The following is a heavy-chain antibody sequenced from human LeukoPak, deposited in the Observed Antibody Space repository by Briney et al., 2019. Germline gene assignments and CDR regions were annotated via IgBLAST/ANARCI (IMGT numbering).Heavy chain of an antibody. CDR1: GFTFSGHW. Sequence: PGGSLRLSCAASGFTFSGHWMSWLRQAPGKGLEWVANINQGGSDKYYVDSVKGRFTISRDNANNLPYLQMNSLRGEDTAVYYCTRDRSRAEDDWGQGTLVTVSS. V-gene: IGHV3-7*01. D-gene: IGHD1-14*01. J-gene: IGHJ4*02. CDR2: INQGGSDK. CDR3: TRDRSRAEDD.